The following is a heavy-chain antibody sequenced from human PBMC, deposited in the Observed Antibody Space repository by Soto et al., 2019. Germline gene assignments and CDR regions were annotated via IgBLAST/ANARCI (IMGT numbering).Heavy chain of an antibody. CDR3: ARSNGTYRDCYYYSGMDV. CDR2: IIPILGIA. V-gene: IGHV1-69*02. CDR1: GGTFSSSS. D-gene: IGHD1-26*01. Sequence: QVQLVQSGAEVKKPGSSVKVSCKASGGTFSSSSISWVRQAPGQGLEWMGRIIPILGIANHAQKFQGRVTITADKSTDTAYMDLSSLRSEDTAVYYCARSNGTYRDCYYYSGMDVWGQGNTVTVSS. J-gene: IGHJ6*02.